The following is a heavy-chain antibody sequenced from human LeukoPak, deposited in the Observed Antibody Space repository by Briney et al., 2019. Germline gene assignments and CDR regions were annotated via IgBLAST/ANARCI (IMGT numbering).Heavy chain of an antibody. Sequence: PSETLSLTCTVSGGSISSYYWSWIRQPPGKGLEWIGYIYYSGSTNYNPSLKSRVTISVDTSKNQFSLKLSSVTAADTAVYYCARRKIVVVLFDYWGQGTLVTVSS. CDR2: IYYSGST. CDR3: ARRKIVVVLFDY. D-gene: IGHD3-22*01. V-gene: IGHV4-59*12. J-gene: IGHJ4*02. CDR1: GGSISSYY.